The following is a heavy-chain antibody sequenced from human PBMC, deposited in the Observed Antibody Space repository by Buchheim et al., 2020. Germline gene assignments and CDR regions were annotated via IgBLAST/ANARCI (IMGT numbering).Heavy chain of an antibody. V-gene: IGHV3-21*04. CDR3: AKEGGGYCSSTSCYYFDY. J-gene: IGHJ4*02. D-gene: IGHD2-2*01. Sequence: EVQLVESGGGLVKPGGSLRLSCAASGFTFSSYSMNWVRQAPGKGLEWVSSISSSSSYIYYADSVKGRFTISRDNAKNSLYLQMNSLRAEDTAVYYCAKEGGGYCSSTSCYYFDYWGQGTL. CDR1: GFTFSSYS. CDR2: ISSSSSYI.